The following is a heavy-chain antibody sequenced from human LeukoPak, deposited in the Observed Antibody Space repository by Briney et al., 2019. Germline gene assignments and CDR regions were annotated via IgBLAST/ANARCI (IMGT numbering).Heavy chain of an antibody. D-gene: IGHD6-6*01. CDR1: GGSISSYY. J-gene: IGHJ4*02. V-gene: IGHV4-59*01. CDR2: IYYSGST. Sequence: SETLSLTCTVSGGSISSYYWSWIRQPPGKGLEWIGYIYYSGSTNYNPSLKSRVTISVDTSKNQFSLKLSSVTAADTAVYYCARDGEQLVPSIWGQGTLVTVSS. CDR3: ARDGEQLVPSI.